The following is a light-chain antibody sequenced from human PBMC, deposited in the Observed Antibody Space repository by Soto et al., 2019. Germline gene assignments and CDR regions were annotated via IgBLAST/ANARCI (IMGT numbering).Light chain of an antibody. CDR1: SSDVGSYNR. Sequence: QSVLTQPPSVSGSPGQSVTISCTGTSSDVGSYNRVSWYQQPPGTAPKLMIYDVGNRPSGVPDRFSVSKSGNTASLTISGLQADDEADYYCSSYTSSNPYVFGTGTKLTVL. CDR3: SSYTSSNPYV. V-gene: IGLV2-18*02. J-gene: IGLJ1*01. CDR2: DVG.